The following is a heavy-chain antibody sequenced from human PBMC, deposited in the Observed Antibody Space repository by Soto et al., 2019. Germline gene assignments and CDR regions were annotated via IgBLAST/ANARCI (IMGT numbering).Heavy chain of an antibody. Sequence: GGSLRLSCVASGFTFSAHEMNWVRQAPGEGLEWISYISGSGTAEYYADSVEGRFSISRDNAQNTLYLQMNGLKVEDTGIYYCAREGVYWGQGTLVTVSS. CDR2: ISGSGTAE. J-gene: IGHJ4*02. CDR1: GFTFSAHE. D-gene: IGHD2-8*01. CDR3: AREGVY. V-gene: IGHV3-48*03.